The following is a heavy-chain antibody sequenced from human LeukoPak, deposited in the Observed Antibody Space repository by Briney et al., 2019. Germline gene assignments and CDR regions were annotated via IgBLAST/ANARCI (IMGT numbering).Heavy chain of an antibody. J-gene: IGHJ4*02. D-gene: IGHD5-24*01. V-gene: IGHV4-39*01. CDR1: GVSISSSNSY. CDR2: IYYSGNT. Sequence: PSETLSLTCTVSGVSISSSNSYWGWIRQPPGKGLEWIGSIYYSGNTYYNASLKSQVSISIDTSKNQLSLRLTSVTAADTAVYYCARHRSKWLQSSFDYWGQGTLVTVSS. CDR3: ARHRSKWLQSSFDY.